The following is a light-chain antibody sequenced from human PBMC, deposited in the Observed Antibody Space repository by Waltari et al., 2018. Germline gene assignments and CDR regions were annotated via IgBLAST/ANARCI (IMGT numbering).Light chain of an antibody. CDR3: ASWDDSLNGHWV. J-gene: IGLJ3*02. CDR1: YSNIGSNV. CDR2: RSD. Sequence: QSVLTQPPSASGTPGQRVTISCSGSYSNIGSNVVNWYQQLPGKAPKLRIYRSDRRPSGVPVRFSGSKSGSSASLAIDGLHSEDEADYDCASWDDSLNGHWVFGGGTKVTVL. V-gene: IGLV1-44*01.